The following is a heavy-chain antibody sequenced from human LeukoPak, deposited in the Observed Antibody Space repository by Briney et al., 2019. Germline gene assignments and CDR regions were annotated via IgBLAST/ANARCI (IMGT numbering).Heavy chain of an antibody. CDR3: ARGRNGFFDY. V-gene: IGHV3-74*01. CDR2: INSDGGRT. J-gene: IGHJ4*01. Sequence: GGSLRLSCAASGFTFSTYWMHWVRQAPGKGLVWLSLINSDGGRTRYADSVKGRLTISRDNAKNTVYLQMNSLRAEDTAMYYCARGRNGFFDYWGHGTLVTVSS. CDR1: GFTFSTYW. D-gene: IGHD5-24*01.